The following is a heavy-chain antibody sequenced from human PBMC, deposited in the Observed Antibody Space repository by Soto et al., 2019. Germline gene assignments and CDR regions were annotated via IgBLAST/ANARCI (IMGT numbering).Heavy chain of an antibody. V-gene: IGHV3-30*18. CDR1: GFTFSSYG. CDR3: AKDGGRADYDFWSGSYGMDV. Sequence: GGSLRLSCAASGFTFSSYGVHWVRQAPGKGLEWVAVISYDGSNKYYADSVKGRFTISRDNSRNTLYLQMNSLRAEDTAVYYCAKDGGRADYDFWSGSYGMDVWGQGTTVTVS. CDR2: ISYDGSNK. J-gene: IGHJ6*02. D-gene: IGHD3-3*01.